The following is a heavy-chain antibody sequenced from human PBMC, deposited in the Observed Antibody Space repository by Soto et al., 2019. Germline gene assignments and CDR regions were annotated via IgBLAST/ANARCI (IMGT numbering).Heavy chain of an antibody. CDR2: INYSGST. D-gene: IGHD1-26*01. J-gene: IGHJ4*01. V-gene: IGHV4-59*01. CDR3: ARGRSGGSYPYYFDY. CDR1: GGSISSYY. Sequence: SETLSLTCTVSGGSISSYYWSWIRQPPGKGLEWIGYINYSGSTNYNPSLKIRVTISVDTSKNQFSLKLSSVTAADTDVYYCARGRSGGSYPYYFDYWGHGTLVTVSS.